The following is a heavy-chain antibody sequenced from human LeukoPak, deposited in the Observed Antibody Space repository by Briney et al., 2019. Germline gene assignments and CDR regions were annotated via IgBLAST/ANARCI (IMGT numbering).Heavy chain of an antibody. CDR2: IYYSGST. J-gene: IGHJ4*02. Sequence: SETLSLTCTVSGGSISSSSYYWGWIRQPPGKGLEWIGSIYYSGSTYYNPSLKSRVTISVDTSKNQFSLKLSSVTAADTAVYYCARGSMPYSSSFYWGQGTLVTVSS. CDR1: GGSISSSSYY. D-gene: IGHD6-6*01. V-gene: IGHV4-39*07. CDR3: ARGSMPYSSSFY.